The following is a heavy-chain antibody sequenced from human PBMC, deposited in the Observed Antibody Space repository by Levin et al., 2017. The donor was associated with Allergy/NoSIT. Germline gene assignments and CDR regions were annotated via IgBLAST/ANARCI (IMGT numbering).Heavy chain of an antibody. V-gene: IGHV3-48*04. CDR1: GFNFEAYG. CDR2: ISSSGSPT. CDR3: TAGPLES. J-gene: IGHJ4*02. D-gene: IGHD6-13*01. Sequence: PAASVKVSCAASGFNFEAYGMNWVRQAPGKGLEWVSHISSSGSPTYYADPVRGRFVISRDNAKKSLYLQMNSLRAEDTAVYYCTAGPLESWGQGTLVNVSS.